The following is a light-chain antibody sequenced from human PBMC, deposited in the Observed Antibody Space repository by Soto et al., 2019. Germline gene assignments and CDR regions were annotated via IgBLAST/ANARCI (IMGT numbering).Light chain of an antibody. CDR3: QQSYTAASIT. V-gene: IGKV1-39*01. J-gene: IGKJ5*01. Sequence: DIQMTQSPSSLSASVGDRVTITCRASQSISRNLNWYQHKPGKAPKLLIYAASSLQNGVPSRFSGGGSGTEFTLSLSSLQPEDFGTYYCQQSYTAASITFGQGTRLEI. CDR2: AAS. CDR1: QSISRN.